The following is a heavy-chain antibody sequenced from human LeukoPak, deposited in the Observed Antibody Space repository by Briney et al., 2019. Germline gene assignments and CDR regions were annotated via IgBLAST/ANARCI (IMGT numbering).Heavy chain of an antibody. CDR2: IYYSGST. D-gene: IGHD6-6*01. J-gene: IGHJ5*02. CDR1: GGSISSSSYY. Sequence: PSETLSLTCTVSGGSISSSSYYWGWIRQPPGKGLEWIGSIYYSGSTYYNPSLKSRVTISVDTSKNQFSLKLSSVTAADTAVYYCARHGRIAARPDGPWGQGTLVTVSS. V-gene: IGHV4-39*01. CDR3: ARHGRIAARPDGP.